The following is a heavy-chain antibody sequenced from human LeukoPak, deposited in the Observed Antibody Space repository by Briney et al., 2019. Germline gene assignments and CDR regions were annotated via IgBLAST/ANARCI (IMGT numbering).Heavy chain of an antibody. Sequence: SVKVSCKASGFTFTSSAVQWVRQARGQRLEWIGRIVVGSGNTNYAQKFQERVTITRDMSTSTAYMELSSLRSEDTAVYYCAAVGRDWLKVDYWGQGTLVTVSS. J-gene: IGHJ4*02. CDR1: GFTFTSSA. CDR3: AAVGRDWLKVDY. CDR2: IVVGSGNT. V-gene: IGHV1-58*01. D-gene: IGHD3-9*01.